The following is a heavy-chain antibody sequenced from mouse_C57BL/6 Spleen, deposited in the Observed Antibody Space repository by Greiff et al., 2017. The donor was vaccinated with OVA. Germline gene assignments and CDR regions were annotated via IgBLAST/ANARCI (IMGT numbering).Heavy chain of an antibody. V-gene: IGHV3-6*01. Sequence: ESGPGLVKPSQSLSLTCSVTGYSITSGYYWNWIRQFPGNKLEWMGYISYDGSNNYNPSLKNRISITRDTSKNQFFLKLNSVTTEDTATYYCARGPSYSNYFDYWGQGTTLTVSS. CDR1: GYSITSGYY. CDR3: ARGPSYSNYFDY. J-gene: IGHJ2*01. CDR2: ISYDGSN. D-gene: IGHD2-5*01.